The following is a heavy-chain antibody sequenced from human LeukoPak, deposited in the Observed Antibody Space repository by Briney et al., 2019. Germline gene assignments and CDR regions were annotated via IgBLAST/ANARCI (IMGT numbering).Heavy chain of an antibody. CDR3: AKGTSNSWGTLDI. Sequence: GGSLRLSCAASGFTVSSYTMSWVRQAPEKGLEWVSAIIGGGGSTYYADSVKGRFTISRDNSKNTLYLQMNSLRAEDTAVYYCAKGTSNSWGTLDIWGQGTMVTVSS. D-gene: IGHD6-13*01. V-gene: IGHV3-23*01. CDR1: GFTVSSYT. CDR2: IIGGGGST. J-gene: IGHJ3*02.